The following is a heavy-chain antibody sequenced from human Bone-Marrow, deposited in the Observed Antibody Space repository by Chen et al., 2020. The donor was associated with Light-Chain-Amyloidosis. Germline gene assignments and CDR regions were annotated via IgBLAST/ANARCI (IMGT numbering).Heavy chain of an antibody. V-gene: IGHV4-39*01. CDR2: IYHTGNT. CDR1: GGSISSTRYS. J-gene: IGHJ3*02. Sequence: QLQLQESGPGLVKPSETVSLTCSVSGGSISSTRYSWGWIRQPPGKGLEWVGNIYHTGNTYHNPSLKSRVTMSVDTSKDQFSLHVNSVTAADTAIYYCARLAVVEVATSINAFDIWGQGTMVIVSS. D-gene: IGHD2-15*01. CDR3: ARLAVVEVATSINAFDI.